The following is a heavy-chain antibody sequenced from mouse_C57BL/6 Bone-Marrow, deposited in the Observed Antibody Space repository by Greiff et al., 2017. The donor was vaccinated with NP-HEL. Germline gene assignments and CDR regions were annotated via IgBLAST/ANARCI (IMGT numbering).Heavy chain of an antibody. D-gene: IGHD2-5*01. CDR2: IDPSDSYT. J-gene: IGHJ3*01. CDR3: ARVGIYSNSFAY. CDR1: GYTFTSYW. V-gene: IGHV1-69*01. Sequence: QVQLQQPGAELVMPGASVKLSCKASGYTFTSYWMHWVKQRPGQGLEWIGEIDPSDSYTNYNQKFKGKSTLTVDKSSSTAYMQLSSLTSEDSAVYYCARVGIYSNSFAYWGQGTLVTVSA.